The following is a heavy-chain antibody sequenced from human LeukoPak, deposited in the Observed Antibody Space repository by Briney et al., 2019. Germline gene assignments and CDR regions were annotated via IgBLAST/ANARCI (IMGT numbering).Heavy chain of an antibody. CDR3: ARDEGMIASMDV. CDR1: GGSISSGSYY. J-gene: IGHJ6*03. V-gene: IGHV4-61*02. D-gene: IGHD3-22*01. CDR2: MNTSGST. Sequence: PSETLSLTCTVSGGSISSGSYYWSWIRQPAGKGLEWIGRMNTSGSTNYNPSLKSRVTMSVDTSKNQFSLKLISVTAADTAVYYCARDEGMIASMDVWGKGTTVTISS.